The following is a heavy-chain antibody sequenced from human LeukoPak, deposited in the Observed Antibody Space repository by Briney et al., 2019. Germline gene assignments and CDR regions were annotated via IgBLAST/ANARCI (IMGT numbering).Heavy chain of an antibody. D-gene: IGHD6-13*01. CDR1: GFTFSAYY. Sequence: GGSLRLSCAASGFTFSAYYMSWIRQAPGKGLEWVSYISTTSSYTNHADSVKGRFTISRDNAKNSLYLQMNSLRAEDTAVYYCARGIAAAANYIDYWGQGTPLTVSS. V-gene: IGHV3-11*05. J-gene: IGHJ4*01. CDR3: ARGIAAAANYIDY. CDR2: ISTTSSYT.